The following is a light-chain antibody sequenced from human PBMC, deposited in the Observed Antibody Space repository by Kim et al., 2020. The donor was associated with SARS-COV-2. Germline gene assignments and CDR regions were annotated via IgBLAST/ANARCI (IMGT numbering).Light chain of an antibody. V-gene: IGLV3-25*03. CDR3: QSADSSGTWV. CDR1: ALPKQY. Sequence: VSPGQTARITCSGDALPKQYAYWYQQKPGQAPVVVIYKDSERPSGIPERFSGSSSGTTVTLTISGVQAEDEADYYCQSADSSGTWVFGRGTKLTVL. CDR2: KDS. J-gene: IGLJ3*02.